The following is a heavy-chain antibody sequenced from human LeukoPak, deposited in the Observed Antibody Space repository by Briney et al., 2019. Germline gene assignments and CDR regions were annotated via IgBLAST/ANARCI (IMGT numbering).Heavy chain of an antibody. CDR2: VSHDGNNK. CDR1: GFTFSTYG. J-gene: IGHJ4*02. Sequence: GGSLRLSCVASGFTFSTYGMHWVRQAPGKGLEWVAVVSHDGNNKYYVDSVKGRFTISRDNSMNTLYLQMNTLRVEDTAVYYCARDWGNWGYGWYFDHWGQGTLVTVSS. CDR3: ARDWGNWGYGWYFDH. D-gene: IGHD7-27*01. V-gene: IGHV3-30*03.